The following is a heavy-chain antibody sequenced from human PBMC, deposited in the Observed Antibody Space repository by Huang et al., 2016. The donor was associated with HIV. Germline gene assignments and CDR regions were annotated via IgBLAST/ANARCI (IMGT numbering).Heavy chain of an antibody. J-gene: IGHJ4*02. CDR2: IKQDGSEK. V-gene: IGHV3-7*01. CDR3: ARRLRYYYGSGRTSGYFDY. Sequence: EVQLVESGGGFVQPGGSLRLSCTASVFTFSSYWMSWVRQGQGKGLEWVANIKQDGSEKYYGDSVKGRVSIYRDNAKNSLYLQMNSLRAEDTAVYYCARRLRYYYGSGRTSGYFDYWGQGTLVTVSS. CDR1: VFTFSSYW. D-gene: IGHD3-10*01.